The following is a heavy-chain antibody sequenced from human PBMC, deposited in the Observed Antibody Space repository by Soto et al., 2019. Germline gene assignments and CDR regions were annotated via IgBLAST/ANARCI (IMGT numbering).Heavy chain of an antibody. CDR1: GAYMRNDYYY. CDR3: ARWVEVSLDYFVS. CDR2: MHHSGRT. V-gene: IGHV4-31*11. J-gene: IGHJ4*02. Sequence: QVQLQESGPGLVKPSQTLSLTCAVSGAYMRNDYYYWSWVRQKPGKDLEWIGHMHHSGRTHYNPSLKSRVAISVDTSKNQFSLYLNSVTAADTAVYYCARWVEVSLDYFVSWGQGTPVTVSS. D-gene: IGHD2-15*01.